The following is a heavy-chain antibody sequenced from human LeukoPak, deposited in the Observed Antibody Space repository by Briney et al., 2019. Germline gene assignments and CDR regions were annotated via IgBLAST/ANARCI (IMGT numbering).Heavy chain of an antibody. CDR3: ARGLGGCSGGSCYYYYYGMDV. D-gene: IGHD2-15*01. Sequence: SENLSLTCTVSGGSISSYYWSWIRQPPGKGLEWIGYIYYSGSTKYNPSLKSRVTISVDTSKNQFSLKLSSVTAADTAVYYCARGLGGCSGGSCYYYYYGMDVWGQGTTVTVSS. J-gene: IGHJ6*02. CDR2: IYYSGST. CDR1: GGSISSYY. V-gene: IGHV4-59*08.